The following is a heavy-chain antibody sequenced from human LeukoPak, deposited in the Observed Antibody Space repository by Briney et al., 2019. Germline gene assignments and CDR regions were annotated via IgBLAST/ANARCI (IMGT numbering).Heavy chain of an antibody. V-gene: IGHV4-34*01. CDR2: INPSGST. CDR3: ARGYSSGSYHHH. Sequence: SETLSLTCSVSTGSVNSGVYYWSWIRQPPGKGLEWIGEINPSGSTNYNPSLKSRVTISLDTSKSQFSLKLSSVTAADTAVYYCARGYSSGSYHHHWGQGTLVTVSS. CDR1: TGSVNSGVYY. D-gene: IGHD3-10*01. J-gene: IGHJ4*02.